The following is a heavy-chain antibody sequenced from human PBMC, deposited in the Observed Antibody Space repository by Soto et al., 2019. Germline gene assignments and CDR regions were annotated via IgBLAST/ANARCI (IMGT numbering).Heavy chain of an antibody. CDR3: AREAPMAVGVFDI. V-gene: IGHV3-11*05. J-gene: IGHJ3*02. CDR2: ISSRSTYT. CDR1: GFTFTDTY. D-gene: IGHD1-26*01. Sequence: QVQLVESGGGLVKPGGSLRLSCAASGFTFTDTYMSWVRQAPGKGLELISYISSRSTYTNYADSVKGRFTVSRDNPKKPLSLQMNSLRAEDTAVYYCAREAPMAVGVFDIWGQGTMVTVSS.